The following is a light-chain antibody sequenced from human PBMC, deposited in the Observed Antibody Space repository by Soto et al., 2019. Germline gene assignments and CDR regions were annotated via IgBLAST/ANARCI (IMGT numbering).Light chain of an antibody. V-gene: IGKV3-15*01. CDR2: GAS. J-gene: IGKJ4*01. CDR3: QQCNAWPLT. Sequence: EIVMRQSPATLSVSPGERVTLSCRASQSVRSNLAWYQQRPGQAPRLLIYGASTRATGVPTRFSGSGSGTEFTLIISSLQSEDSATYSCQQCNAWPLTLGGGTKVEIK. CDR1: QSVRSN.